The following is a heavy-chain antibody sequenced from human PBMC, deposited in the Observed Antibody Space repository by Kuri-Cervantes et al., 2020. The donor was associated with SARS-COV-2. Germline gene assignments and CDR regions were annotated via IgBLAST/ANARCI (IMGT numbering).Heavy chain of an antibody. CDR3: AKDYRITMVRVSAFDI. V-gene: IGHV3-23*01. CDR1: GFTFSSYW. Sequence: GESLKISCAASGFTFSSYWMSWVRQTPGKGLEWVSAISGSGGSTYYADSVKGRFTISRDNSKNTLYLQMNSLRAEDTAVYYCAKDYRITMVRVSAFDIWGQGTMVTVSS. CDR2: ISGSGGST. J-gene: IGHJ3*02. D-gene: IGHD3-10*01.